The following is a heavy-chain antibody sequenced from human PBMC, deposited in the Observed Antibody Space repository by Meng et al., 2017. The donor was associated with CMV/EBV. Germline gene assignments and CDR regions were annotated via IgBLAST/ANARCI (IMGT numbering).Heavy chain of an antibody. CDR3: ARGSGSSPVDY. CDR2: IYYSGST. D-gene: IGHD1-26*01. CDR1: GGSISSGDYY. J-gene: IGHJ4*02. V-gene: IGHV4-30-4*08. Sequence: SETLSLTCTVSGGSISSGDYYWSWLRQPPGKGLEWIGYIYYSGSTYYNPSLKSRVTISVDTSKNQFSLKLSSVTAADTAVYYCARGSGSSPVDYWGQGTLVTVSS.